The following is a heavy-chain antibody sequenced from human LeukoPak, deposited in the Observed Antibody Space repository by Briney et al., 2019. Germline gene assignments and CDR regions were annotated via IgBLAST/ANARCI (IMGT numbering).Heavy chain of an antibody. D-gene: IGHD3-22*01. Sequence: ASVKVSCKASGYTFTGYYMHWMRQAPGQGLEWMGWINPNSGGTNYAQKFQGWVAMTRDTSISTAYMELSRLRSDDTAVYYCARDKNYDSIFDYWGQGTLVTVSS. CDR1: GYTFTGYY. CDR3: ARDKNYDSIFDY. CDR2: INPNSGGT. J-gene: IGHJ4*02. V-gene: IGHV1-2*04.